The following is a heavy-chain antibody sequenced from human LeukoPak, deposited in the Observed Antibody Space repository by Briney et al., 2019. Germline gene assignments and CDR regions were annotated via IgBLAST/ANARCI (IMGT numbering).Heavy chain of an antibody. Sequence: GGSLRLSCAASGFTFSSYSLSWFRQAPGKGLEWVSYIRSSSNAVYYADSVKGRFTISRDDVKNSLYLQMNSLRAEDTAVYYCARASRSGSPPQWGQGTLVTVSS. CDR2: IRSSSNAV. V-gene: IGHV3-48*01. D-gene: IGHD2-15*01. CDR1: GFTFSSYS. J-gene: IGHJ4*02. CDR3: ARASRSGSPPQ.